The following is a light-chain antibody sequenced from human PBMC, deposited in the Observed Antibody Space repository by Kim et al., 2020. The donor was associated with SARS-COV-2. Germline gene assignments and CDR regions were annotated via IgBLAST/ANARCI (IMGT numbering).Light chain of an antibody. Sequence: SASVGDRVTITCQARQDINNHLSLYQQKPGKAPKLLIYDASTLETWVPSRFSGSGSETDFTFTITTLQPEDFASYYCQQYDNLPLTFGGGTTLEI. J-gene: IGKJ4*01. CDR1: QDINNH. V-gene: IGKV1-33*01. CDR3: QQYDNLPLT. CDR2: DAS.